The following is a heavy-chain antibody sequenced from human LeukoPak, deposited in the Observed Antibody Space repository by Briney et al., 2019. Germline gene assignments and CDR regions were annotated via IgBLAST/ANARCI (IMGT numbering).Heavy chain of an antibody. CDR2: ISYDGSNK. Sequence: PGGSLRLSCAASGFTFSSYGMHWVRQAPGKGLEWVAVISYDGSNKYYADSVKGRFTISRDNSKNTLYLQMNSLRAEDTAVYYCATRGSGGFVYAFDIWGQGTMVTVSS. V-gene: IGHV3-30*03. D-gene: IGHD6-19*01. CDR3: ATRGSGGFVYAFDI. J-gene: IGHJ3*02. CDR1: GFTFSSYG.